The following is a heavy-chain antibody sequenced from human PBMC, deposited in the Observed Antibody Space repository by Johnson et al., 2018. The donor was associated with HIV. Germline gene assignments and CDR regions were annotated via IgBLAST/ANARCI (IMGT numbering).Heavy chain of an antibody. Sequence: VQLVESGGGLVQPGGSLRLSCAASAFTFSSFAMSWVRQATGKGLEWVSAIGTAGDTYYPGSVKGRFTISRDNAKNSMYLQMNSLRVEDTALYYCVRDTGYCSGGRCDDAFDVWGQGTVVTVSS. CDR1: AFTFSSFA. V-gene: IGHV3-13*01. CDR3: VRDTGYCSGGRCDDAFDV. D-gene: IGHD2-15*01. J-gene: IGHJ3*01. CDR2: IGTAGDT.